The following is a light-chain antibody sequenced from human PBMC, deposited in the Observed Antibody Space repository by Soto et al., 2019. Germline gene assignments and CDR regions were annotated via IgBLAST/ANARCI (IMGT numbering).Light chain of an antibody. Sequence: EIVSTQSPGTLSLSPGEGATLACSAIHSLSNNIYLAWYQQKPGQAPRLLIYGASTRATGIPARFSGSGSGTEFTLTISSLQSEDFAVYYCQQYNNWPRTFGQGTTVDI. CDR1: HSLSNN. V-gene: IGKV3-15*01. CDR3: QQYNNWPRT. CDR2: GAS. J-gene: IGKJ1*01.